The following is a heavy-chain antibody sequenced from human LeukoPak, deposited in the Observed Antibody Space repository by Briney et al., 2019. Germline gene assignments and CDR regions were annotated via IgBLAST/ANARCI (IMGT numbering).Heavy chain of an antibody. CDR1: GFTFSDYY. CDR3: VRDLSHYGGNVY. D-gene: IGHD4-23*01. V-gene: IGHV3-11*05. Sequence: GGSLRLSCAASGFTFSDYYMSWIRQAPGKGLEWVSYISSSSSYTNYADSVKGRFTIARDNAKNSLYLQMNSLRAEDTAVYYCVRDLSHYGGNVYWGQGTLVTVSS. CDR2: ISSSSSYT. J-gene: IGHJ4*02.